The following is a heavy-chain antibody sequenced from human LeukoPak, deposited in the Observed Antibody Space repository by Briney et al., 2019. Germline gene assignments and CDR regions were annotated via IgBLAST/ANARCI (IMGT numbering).Heavy chain of an antibody. CDR1: GFTFIKYW. Sequence: GGSLRLSCAASGFTFIKYWMLWVRQATGKGLESVSRINTDGTVTTYADSVKGRFTVSRDNADNTMFLQMNSVRDEDTAVYYCATKQWLAPPPDSWGQGTPVTVSS. CDR3: ATKQWLAPPPDS. J-gene: IGHJ4*02. CDR2: INTDGTVT. D-gene: IGHD6-19*01. V-gene: IGHV3-74*01.